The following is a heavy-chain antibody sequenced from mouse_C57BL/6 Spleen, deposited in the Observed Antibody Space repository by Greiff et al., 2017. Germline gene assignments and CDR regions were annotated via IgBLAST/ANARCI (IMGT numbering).Heavy chain of an antibody. V-gene: IGHV3-1*01. CDR2: ISYSGST. D-gene: IGHD1-1*01. CDR1: GYSITSGYD. J-gene: IGHJ4*01. CDR3: ASSTVVAGMDY. Sequence: DVQLQESGPGLVKPSQSLSLTCTVTGYSITSGYDWHWIRHFPGNKLEWMGYISYSGSTNYNPSLKSRISITHDTSKNHFFLKLNSVTTEDTATYYCASSTVVAGMDYWGQGTSVTVSS.